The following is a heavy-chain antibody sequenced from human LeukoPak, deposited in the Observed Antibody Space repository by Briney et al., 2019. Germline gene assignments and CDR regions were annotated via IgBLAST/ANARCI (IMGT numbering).Heavy chain of an antibody. Sequence: GGSLRLSCAASGFTVSTNYMNWVRQAPGRGREWVAVIYSGGSTYYVDSVKGRFTISRDNSKNTLHLLMNSLGAEDTAVYFCARSKPPAVKDYYGLDVWGQGTTVTVSS. CDR1: GFTVSTNY. J-gene: IGHJ6*02. CDR3: ARSKPPAVKDYYGLDV. V-gene: IGHV3-66*01. D-gene: IGHD6-13*01. CDR2: IYSGGST.